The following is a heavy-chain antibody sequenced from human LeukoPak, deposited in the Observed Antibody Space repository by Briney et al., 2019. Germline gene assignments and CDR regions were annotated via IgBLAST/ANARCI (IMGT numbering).Heavy chain of an antibody. Sequence: PGRSLRLSCAASGFTFSNYGMHWVRQAPGKGLEWVALISYDGSNKYYADSVKGRFTISRDNSKNTLYLQMNSLRAEDTAVYYCAKDGVYYDSIGVGGFLDYWGQGTLVTVSS. V-gene: IGHV3-30*18. CDR1: GFTFSNYG. J-gene: IGHJ4*02. CDR3: AKDGVYYDSIGVGGFLDY. D-gene: IGHD3-22*01. CDR2: ISYDGSNK.